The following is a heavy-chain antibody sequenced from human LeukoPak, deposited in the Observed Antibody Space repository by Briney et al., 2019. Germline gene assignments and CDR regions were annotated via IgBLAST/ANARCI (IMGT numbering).Heavy chain of an antibody. D-gene: IGHD3-10*01. V-gene: IGHV1-69*13. J-gene: IGHJ6*04. CDR3: AGGGYGSGSYFDYYYGMDV. Sequence: SVKVSCKASGGTFISYAISWVRQAPGQGLEWMGGIIPIFGTANYAQKFQGRVTITADESTSTAYMELSSLGSKDTAVYYCAGGGYGSGSYFDYYYGMDVWGKGTTVTVSS. CDR2: IIPIFGTA. CDR1: GGTFISYA.